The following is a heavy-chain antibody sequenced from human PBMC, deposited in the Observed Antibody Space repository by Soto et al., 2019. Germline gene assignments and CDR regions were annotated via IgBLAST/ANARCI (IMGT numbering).Heavy chain of an antibody. J-gene: IGHJ6*02. Sequence: ASVKVSCKASGYTFTMYGISGVRQSPLRGLDWMGCISAYNGNTNYAQKLQGRVTMTTDTSTSTAYMELRSLRSDDTAVYYCARGGYGDFYYYYGMDVWGQGTTVTVSS. CDR3: ARGGYGDFYYYYGMDV. CDR1: GYTFTMYG. D-gene: IGHD4-17*01. V-gene: IGHV1-18*01. CDR2: ISAYNGNT.